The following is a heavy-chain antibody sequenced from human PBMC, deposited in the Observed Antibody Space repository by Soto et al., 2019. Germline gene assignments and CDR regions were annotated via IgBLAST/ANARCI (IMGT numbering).Heavy chain of an antibody. J-gene: IGHJ4*02. D-gene: IGHD6-13*01. Sequence: QITLKESGPTLVKPTQTLTLTCTFSGFSLSTSEVGVGWIRQPPGKALVWLALIYWDGDNRYSPSLKTRLTISKDTFKNQVVLTMTNMDPVDTATYYCALTGYSSTWHGRTWDYWGQGTLVTVSS. CDR3: ALTGYSSTWHGRTWDY. V-gene: IGHV2-5*02. CDR1: GFSLSTSEVG. CDR2: IYWDGDN.